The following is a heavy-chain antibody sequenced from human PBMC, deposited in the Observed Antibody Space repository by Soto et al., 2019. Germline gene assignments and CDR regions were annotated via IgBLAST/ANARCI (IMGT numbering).Heavy chain of an antibody. CDR1: TDTLPYYA. D-gene: IGHD1-1*01. V-gene: IGHV1-69*01. J-gene: IGHJ5*02. CDR2: IIPVLASI. Sequence: VKGSRKGSTDTLPYYAIYWGGPGPGQGLEWVGGIIPVLASITYAQKFQGRVSITADESTSTAYMELSSLTSDDTAVYYCACNWANSLKNWLDPWGQGTLVTVSS. CDR3: ACNWANSLKNWLDP.